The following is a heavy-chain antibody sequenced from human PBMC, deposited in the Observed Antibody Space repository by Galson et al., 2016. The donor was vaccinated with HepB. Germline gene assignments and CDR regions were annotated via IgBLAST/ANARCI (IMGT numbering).Heavy chain of an antibody. J-gene: IGHJ5*02. CDR2: IYHSGDT. Sequence: TLSLTCTVSGGSISSGGYYWSWIRQHPGKGLEWIGYIYHSGDTYYNPSLKSRVAISVDKSKNQFSLKLNSLTAADTAVYYCASLSPAIAAATWGQGTLVTVSS. D-gene: IGHD6-13*01. CDR3: ASLSPAIAAAT. CDR1: GGSISSGGYY. V-gene: IGHV4-30-2*01.